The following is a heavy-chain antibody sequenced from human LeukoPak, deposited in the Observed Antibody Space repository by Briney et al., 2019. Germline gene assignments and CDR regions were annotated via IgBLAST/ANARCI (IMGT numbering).Heavy chain of an antibody. CDR3: ARRGYSYGQSLYYFDY. D-gene: IGHD5-18*01. Sequence: ASVKVSCKASGYTFTGYYMHWVRQAPGQGLEWMGRINPNSGGTNYAQKFQGRVTMTRDTSISTAYMELSSLKASDTAMYYCARRGYSYGQSLYYFDYWGQGTLVTVSS. CDR1: GYTFTGYY. V-gene: IGHV1-2*06. CDR2: INPNSGGT. J-gene: IGHJ4*02.